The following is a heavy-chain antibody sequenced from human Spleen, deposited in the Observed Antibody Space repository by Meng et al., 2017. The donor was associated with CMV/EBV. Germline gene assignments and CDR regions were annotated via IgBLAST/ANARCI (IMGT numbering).Heavy chain of an antibody. CDR1: GASFSDYY. V-gene: IGHV4-34*01. D-gene: IGHD6-6*01. Sequence: SETLSLTCAVYGASFSDYYWSWIRQPPGKGLEWIGEINHSGSTNYNPSLKSRVTISVDTSKNQFSLKLSSVTAADTAVYYCARKGIAARPPDYWGQGTLVTVSS. CDR3: ARKGIAARPPDY. J-gene: IGHJ4*02. CDR2: INHSGST.